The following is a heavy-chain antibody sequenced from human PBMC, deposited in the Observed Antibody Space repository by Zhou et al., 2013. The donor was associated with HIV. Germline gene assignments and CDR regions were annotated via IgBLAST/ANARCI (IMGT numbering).Heavy chain of an antibody. CDR1: GYRFISYG. CDR2: ISPYDGDT. Sequence: QVQLVQSGPQMKKPGASVKVSCKTSGYRFISYGFSWLRQAPGQGLEWMGWISPYDGDTNYAQKFQDRLIMTTDSSTNTAYMELSSLRSEDTAIYYCAREKLPATMSDNYYYGVDVWGQGTTVTVSS. J-gene: IGHJ6*02. CDR3: AREKLPATMSDNYYYGVDV. V-gene: IGHV1-18*01. D-gene: IGHD2-2*01.